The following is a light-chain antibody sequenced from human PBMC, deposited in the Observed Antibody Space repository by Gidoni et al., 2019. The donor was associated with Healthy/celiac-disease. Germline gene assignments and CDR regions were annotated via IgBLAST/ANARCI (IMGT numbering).Light chain of an antibody. CDR3: QQYGSSPYT. CDR1: HRFSRSY. Sequence: EIVLTQSTGTLSLSPGERATLAFRASHRFSRSYLAWHQQKPGQAPRLLIYGASSRAPGIPERVSGSGSGTDFTLTISRREPEDFAMYYCQQYGSSPYTFGQGTKLEIK. J-gene: IGKJ2*01. V-gene: IGKV3-20*01. CDR2: GAS.